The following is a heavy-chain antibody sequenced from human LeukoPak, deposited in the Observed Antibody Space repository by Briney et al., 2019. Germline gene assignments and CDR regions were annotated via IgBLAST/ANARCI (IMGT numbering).Heavy chain of an antibody. Sequence: GGSLRLSCAVSGFTLSSYSMNWVRQAPGKGLEWVSYISSSSSDIFYADSVKGRFTISRDNAENSLYLQMNSLRDEDTAVYYCARPAYYYDSSGAGARGYLYFDLWGRGTLVTVSS. V-gene: IGHV3-21*01. CDR3: ARPAYYYDSSGAGARGYLYFDL. CDR2: ISSSSSDI. CDR1: GFTLSSYS. D-gene: IGHD3-22*01. J-gene: IGHJ2*01.